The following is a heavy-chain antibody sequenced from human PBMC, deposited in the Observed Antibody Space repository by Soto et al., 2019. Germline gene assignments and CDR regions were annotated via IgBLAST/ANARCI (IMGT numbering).Heavy chain of an antibody. CDR2: INHSGST. CDR1: GGSFSGYY. D-gene: IGHD3-22*01. CDR3: ARGGSGYYYDSSGYYHYFDS. J-gene: IGHJ4*02. Sequence: SETLSLTCAVYGGSFSGYYWSWIRQPPGKGLEWIGEINHSGSTNYNPSLKSRVTISVDTSKNQFSLKLSSVTAADTAVYYCARGGSGYYYDSSGYYHYFDSWGQGTLVTVSS. V-gene: IGHV4-34*01.